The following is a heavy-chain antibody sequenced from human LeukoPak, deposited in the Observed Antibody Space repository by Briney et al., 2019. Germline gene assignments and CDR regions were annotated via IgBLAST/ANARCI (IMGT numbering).Heavy chain of an antibody. J-gene: IGHJ3*02. V-gene: IGHV1-69*04. CDR1: GYTFTSYG. Sequence: GASVKVSCKASGYTFTSYGISWVRQAPGQGLEWMGRIIPIIPIPDYAQKFQGRVTITADKSTSTAFMELSSLRSEDTAVYYCARAHSSGSRSAFDIWGQGTMVTVSS. CDR2: IIPIIPIP. CDR3: ARAHSSGSRSAFDI. D-gene: IGHD3-22*01.